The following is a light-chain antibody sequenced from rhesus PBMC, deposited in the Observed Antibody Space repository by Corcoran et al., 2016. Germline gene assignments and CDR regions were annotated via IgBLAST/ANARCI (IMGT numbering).Light chain of an antibody. CDR3: QHGYGTPLT. J-gene: IGKJ4*01. Sequence: DIQMTQSPSSLSASVGDRVTITCRASENVNNYLNWYQQKPGNAPKLLIYKASTLQSGVPSRFSGSGSRTEYTFTISSLQPEDVATYYWQHGYGTPLTFGGGTKVEIK. V-gene: IGKV1-74*01. CDR1: ENVNNY. CDR2: KAS.